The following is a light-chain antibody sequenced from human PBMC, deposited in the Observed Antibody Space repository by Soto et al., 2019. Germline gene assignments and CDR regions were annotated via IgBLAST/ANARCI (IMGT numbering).Light chain of an antibody. CDR1: SSDVGSYNR. J-gene: IGLJ1*01. V-gene: IGLV2-18*01. Sequence: QSALTQPPSVSGSPGQSVTISCTGTSSDVGSYNRVSWYQQPPGTGPKLMIYEVSNRPSGVPDRFSGSKSGNTASLTISGLQAEDEAAYYCSLYTSSSNYVLGNGTKLT. CDR3: SLYTSSSNYV. CDR2: EVS.